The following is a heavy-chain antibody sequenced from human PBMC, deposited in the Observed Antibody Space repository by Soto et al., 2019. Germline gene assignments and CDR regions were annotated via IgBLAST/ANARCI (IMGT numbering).Heavy chain of an antibody. CDR1: VFTFNDYY. V-gene: IGHV3-11*01. D-gene: IGHD1-20*01. J-gene: IGHJ4*02. CDR2: ISSGSSTI. Sequence: PVGSLRLSCACSVFTFNDYYMNCIRHAPGKWLEWISYISSGSSTIYYADSVKGRFTVSRDNAKYSLYLQMNSLRAEDTAVYYCARGYNWRSEYWGRGTLVSVSS. CDR3: ARGYNWRSEY.